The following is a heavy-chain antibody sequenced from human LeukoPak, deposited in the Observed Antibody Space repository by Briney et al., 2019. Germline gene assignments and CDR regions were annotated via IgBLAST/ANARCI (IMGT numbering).Heavy chain of an antibody. Sequence: PGGSLRLSCVASGFTFSSYWMAWVRRASGTGLEWVANVKQDESEKHYIDSVKGRFTISRDNAKNSVYLQMNSLRAEDTAVYYCARASGGSLDYWGQGTLVSVSS. J-gene: IGHJ4*02. CDR3: ARASGGSLDY. V-gene: IGHV3-7*03. CDR1: GFTFSSYW. D-gene: IGHD2-15*01. CDR2: VKQDESEK.